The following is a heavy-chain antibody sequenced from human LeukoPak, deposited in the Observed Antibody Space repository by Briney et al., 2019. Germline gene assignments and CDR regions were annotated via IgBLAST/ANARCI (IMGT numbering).Heavy chain of an antibody. CDR2: ISRSDYYI. CDR3: AGHNPNWGSQGY. V-gene: IGHV3-21*01. D-gene: IGHD7-27*01. J-gene: IGHJ4*02. CDR1: GFTFSTYS. Sequence: GGSLRLSCAASGFTFSTYSMNWVRQAPGKGLEWVSSISRSDYYIYYADSVRGRFTISRDNAKNSLYLQMNSLRAEDTAVYYCAGHNPNWGSQGYWGQGTLVTVSS.